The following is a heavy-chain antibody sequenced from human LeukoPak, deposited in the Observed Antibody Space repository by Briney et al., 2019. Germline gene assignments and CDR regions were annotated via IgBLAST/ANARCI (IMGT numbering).Heavy chain of an antibody. CDR2: TNRDGSEK. J-gene: IGHJ3*02. CDR3: ARDSASCRGCAFDI. V-gene: IGHV3-7*01. CDR1: EFPFTNFW. D-gene: IGHD2-2*01. Sequence: GSLRLSCAASEFPFTNFWMSWVRPAPGKGLEWVANTNRDGSEKYYVDSVKGRVTISRDNAMNFLYLQLNSLRVDDTAVYYCARDSASCRGCAFDIWGQGTVVTVSS.